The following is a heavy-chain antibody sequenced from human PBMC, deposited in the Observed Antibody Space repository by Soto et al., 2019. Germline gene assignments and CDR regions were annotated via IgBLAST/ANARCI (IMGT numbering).Heavy chain of an antibody. J-gene: IGHJ6*02. CDR3: ARDLMSWLREIGSGMDV. Sequence: PGGSLRLSCAASGFTFSSYGMHWVRQAPGKGLEWVAVIWYDGSNKYYADSVKGRFTISRDNSKNTLYLQMNSLRAEDTAVYYCARDLMSWLREIGSGMDVWGQGTTLTVSS. D-gene: IGHD5-12*01. CDR2: IWYDGSNK. CDR1: GFTFSSYG. V-gene: IGHV3-33*01.